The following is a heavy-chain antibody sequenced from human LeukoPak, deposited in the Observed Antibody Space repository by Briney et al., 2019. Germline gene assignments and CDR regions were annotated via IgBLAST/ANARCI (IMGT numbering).Heavy chain of an antibody. V-gene: IGHV3-21*01. CDR1: GFTFSSYS. Sequence: GGSLRLSCAASGFTFSSYSMNWVRQAPGKGLEWVSSIRSSSSYIYYADSVKGRFTISRDNAKNSLYLQMNSLRAEDTAVYYCARDATGVFDYWGQGTLVTVSS. CDR2: IRSSSSYI. CDR3: ARDATGVFDY. J-gene: IGHJ4*02.